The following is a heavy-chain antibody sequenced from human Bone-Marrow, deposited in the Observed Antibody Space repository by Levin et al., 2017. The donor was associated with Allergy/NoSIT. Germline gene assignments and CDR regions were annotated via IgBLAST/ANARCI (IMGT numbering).Heavy chain of an antibody. CDR2: IIPIFGTA. Sequence: GGSLRLSCKASGGTFSSYAISWVRQAPGQGLEWLGGIIPIFGTANYAQKVQGRVTITADESTSTAYMELSSLRSEDTAVYYCARDRAESTSHIAAAGGDWGQGPLVTVSS. J-gene: IGHJ4*02. CDR1: GGTFSSYA. V-gene: IGHV1-69*01. D-gene: IGHD2-2*01. CDR3: ARDRAESTSHIAAAGGD.